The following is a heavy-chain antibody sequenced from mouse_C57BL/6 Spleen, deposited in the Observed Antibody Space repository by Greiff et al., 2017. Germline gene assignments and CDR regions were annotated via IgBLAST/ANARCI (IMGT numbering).Heavy chain of an antibody. CDR1: GFSLTSYG. Sequence: QVQLQQSGPGLVQPSQSLSITCTVSGFSLTSYGVHWVRQSPGKGLEWLGVIWRGGSTDYNAAFMSRLSITKDNSKSQVFFKMNSLQADDTAIYXCAKAYYSNYDAMDYWGQGTSVTVSS. J-gene: IGHJ4*01. CDR3: AKAYYSNYDAMDY. D-gene: IGHD2-5*01. V-gene: IGHV2-5*01. CDR2: IWRGGST.